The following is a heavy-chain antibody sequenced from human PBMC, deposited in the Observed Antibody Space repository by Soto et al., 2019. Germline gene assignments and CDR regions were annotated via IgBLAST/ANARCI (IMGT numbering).Heavy chain of an antibody. CDR3: ARTDISWFDP. Sequence: SETLSLTCTVSGGSISSYYWSWIRQPPGKGLEWIGYIYYSGSTNYNPSLNSRVTISVDTSKNQFSLKLSSVTVADTAVYYCARTDISWFDPWGQGTLVTVSS. V-gene: IGHV4-59*01. CDR2: IYYSGST. D-gene: IGHD5-12*01. CDR1: GGSISSYY. J-gene: IGHJ5*02.